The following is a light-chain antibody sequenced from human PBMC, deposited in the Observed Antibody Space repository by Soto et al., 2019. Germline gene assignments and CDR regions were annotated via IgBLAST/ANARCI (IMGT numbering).Light chain of an antibody. V-gene: IGKV3D-15*01. J-gene: IGKJ1*01. CDR1: QSVSSSY. Sequence: EIVLTQSPATLSLSPGRRATLSCRASQSVSSSYLAWYQQKPGQAPRLLIYGASSRATGIPDRFSGSGSGTEFTLTISSLQSEDFAVYYCQQYNNWPGVTFGQGTKVDIK. CDR2: GAS. CDR3: QQYNNWPGVT.